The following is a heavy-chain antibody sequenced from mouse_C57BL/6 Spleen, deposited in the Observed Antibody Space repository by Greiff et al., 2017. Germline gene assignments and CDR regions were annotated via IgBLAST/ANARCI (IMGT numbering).Heavy chain of an antibody. CDR3: TRPTGTGFDY. D-gene: IGHD4-1*01. J-gene: IGHJ2*01. CDR2: IDPETGGT. V-gene: IGHV1-15*01. CDR1: GYTFTDYE. Sequence: LVESGAELVRPGASVTLSCKASGYTFTDYEMHWVKQTPVHGLEWIGAIDPETGGTAYNQKVKGKAILTADKSSSTAYMELRSLTSEDSAVYYCTRPTGTGFDYWGQGTTLTVSS.